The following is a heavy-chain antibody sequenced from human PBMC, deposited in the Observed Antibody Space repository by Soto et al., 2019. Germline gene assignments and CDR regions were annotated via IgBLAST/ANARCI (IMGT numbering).Heavy chain of an antibody. D-gene: IGHD3-3*01. V-gene: IGHV4-30-2*01. CDR3: ARGGDYDFWSGYYTGLFDP. CDR1: GGSISSGGYS. J-gene: IGHJ5*02. Sequence: SETLSLTCAVSGGSISSGGYSWSWIRQPPGKGLEWIGYIYHSGSTYYNPSLKSRVTISVDRSKNQFSLKLSSVTAADTAVYYCARGGDYDFWSGYYTGLFDPWGRGTLVTVSS. CDR2: IYHSGST.